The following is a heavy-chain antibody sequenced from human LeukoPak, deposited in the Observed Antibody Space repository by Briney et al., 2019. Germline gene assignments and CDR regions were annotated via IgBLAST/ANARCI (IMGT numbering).Heavy chain of an antibody. CDR3: ARKGDIVVLGAFDI. J-gene: IGHJ3*02. Sequence: SETLSLTCAVYGGSFSGYYWSWIRQPPGKGLEWMGEINHSGSTNCNPSLKSRVTMSVDTSKNQFSLKLSSVTAADTAVYYCARKGDIVVLGAFDIWGQGTMVTVSS. CDR1: GGSFSGYY. V-gene: IGHV4-34*01. CDR2: INHSGST. D-gene: IGHD2-15*01.